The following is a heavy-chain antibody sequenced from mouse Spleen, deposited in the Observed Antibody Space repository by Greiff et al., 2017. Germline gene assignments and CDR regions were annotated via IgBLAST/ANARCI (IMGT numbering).Heavy chain of an antibody. CDR1: GFTFSDAW. Sequence: EVKVEESGGGLVQPGGSMKLSCAASGFTFSDAWMDWVRQSPEKGLEWVAEIRNKANNHATYYAESVKGRFTISRDDSKSSVYLQMNSLRAEDTGIYYCTRTITARYFDYWGQGTTLTVSS. CDR3: TRTITARYFDY. V-gene: IGHV6-6*01. J-gene: IGHJ2*01. D-gene: IGHD1-2*01. CDR2: IRNKANNHAT.